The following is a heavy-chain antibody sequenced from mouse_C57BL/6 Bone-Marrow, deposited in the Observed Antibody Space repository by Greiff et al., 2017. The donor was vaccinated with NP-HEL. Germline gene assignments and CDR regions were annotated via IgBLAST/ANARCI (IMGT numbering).Heavy chain of an antibody. V-gene: IGHV1-7*01. D-gene: IGHD2-14*01. CDR2: INPSSGYT. J-gene: IGHJ2*01. Sequence: QVQLQQSGAELAKPGASVKLSCKASGYTFTSYWMHWVKQRPGQGLEWIGYINPSSGYTKYNQKFKDKATVTADKSSSTAYMQLSSLTYEDSAVYYCANMVRRGYFDYWGQGTTLTVSS. CDR1: GYTFTSYW. CDR3: ANMVRRGYFDY.